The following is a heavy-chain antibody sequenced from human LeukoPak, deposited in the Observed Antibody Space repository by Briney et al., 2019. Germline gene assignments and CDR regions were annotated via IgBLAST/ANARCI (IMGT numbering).Heavy chain of an antibody. V-gene: IGHV3-23*01. D-gene: IGHD3-3*01. Sequence: GGSLRLSCAASGFTFSYAMSWVRQAPGKVLEWVSTISNTGDRTSYADSVKGRFTISRDDSKNTMYLQMNSLRAEDTAVYYCAKTLVTLSEDYFDYWGQGTLVTVSS. J-gene: IGHJ4*02. CDR2: ISNTGDRT. CDR1: GFTFSYA. CDR3: AKTLVTLSEDYFDY.